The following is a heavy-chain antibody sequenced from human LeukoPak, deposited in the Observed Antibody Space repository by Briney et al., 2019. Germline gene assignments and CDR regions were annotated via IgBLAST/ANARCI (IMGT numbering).Heavy chain of an antibody. CDR2: ISGSSGST. Sequence: GWSLRHSCPASRFTFSKYAMNWVRQAAGKGLEWVSAISGSSGSTYYADSVKGRFTVSRDNSRNTLYLQMNSLRAEDTAVYYCAKDLGYYDSSGYYYRDAFDIWGQGTMVTVSS. D-gene: IGHD3-22*01. J-gene: IGHJ3*02. V-gene: IGHV3-23*01. CDR1: RFTFSKYA. CDR3: AKDLGYYDSSGYYYRDAFDI.